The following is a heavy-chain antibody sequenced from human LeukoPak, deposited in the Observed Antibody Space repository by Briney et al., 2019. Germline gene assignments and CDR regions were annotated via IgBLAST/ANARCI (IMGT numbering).Heavy chain of an antibody. J-gene: IGHJ4*02. CDR2: ISSSSTYI. CDR1: GFTFSIYN. Sequence: GSLRLSCAASGFTFSIYNMKWVRQAPGKGLEGVSSISSSSTYIYYADSVKGRFTVSRDDAKNSLYLQMNSLRAEDTAVYYCARPYGSGSYYPAYWGQGTLVTVSS. D-gene: IGHD3-10*01. V-gene: IGHV3-21*01. CDR3: ARPYGSGSYYPAY.